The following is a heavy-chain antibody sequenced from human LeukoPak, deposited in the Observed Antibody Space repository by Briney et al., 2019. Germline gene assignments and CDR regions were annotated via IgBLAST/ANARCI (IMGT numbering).Heavy chain of an antibody. Sequence: KPSETLSLTCTVSGGSISSYYWSWIRQPPGKGLEWIGYIYYSGSTNYNPSLKSRVTISVDTSKNQFSLKLSSVTAADTAVYYCARDYPQSLYSYGYGNYYYYGMDVWGQGTTVTVSS. V-gene: IGHV4-59*01. CDR1: GGSISSYY. CDR3: ARDYPQSLYSYGYGNYYYYGMDV. CDR2: IYYSGST. D-gene: IGHD5-18*01. J-gene: IGHJ6*02.